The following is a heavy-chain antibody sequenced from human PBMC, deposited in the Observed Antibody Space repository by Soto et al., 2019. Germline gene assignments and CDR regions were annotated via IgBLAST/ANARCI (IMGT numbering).Heavy chain of an antibody. CDR1: GGSFSGCY. Sequence: SETLSLTCAVYGGSFSGCYWSWIRQPPGKGLEWIGEINDSGSTNYNPSLKSRVTMSVDTSKNQFSLRLSSVTAADTAVYYCARVIVKENIAVAGTSGVGFDYWGHGTLVTVS. J-gene: IGHJ4*01. V-gene: IGHV4-34*01. D-gene: IGHD6-19*01. CDR3: ARVIVKENIAVAGTSGVGFDY. CDR2: INDSGST.